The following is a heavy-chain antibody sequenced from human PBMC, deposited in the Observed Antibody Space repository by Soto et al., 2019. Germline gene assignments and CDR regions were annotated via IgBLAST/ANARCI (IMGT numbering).Heavy chain of an antibody. CDR1: GYTFTSYD. Sequence: ASVKVSCKASGYTFTSYDIYWVRQATGQGLEWIGWMNPNTGNSGYAQKFQGRVTMTSDTPISTAHMELSSLRSEDTAVYYCARRAETNGWNGFGADKYYFDFWGQGTMVTVYS. D-gene: IGHD1-1*01. CDR2: MNPNTGNS. V-gene: IGHV1-8*01. J-gene: IGHJ4*02. CDR3: ARRAETNGWNGFGADKYYFDF.